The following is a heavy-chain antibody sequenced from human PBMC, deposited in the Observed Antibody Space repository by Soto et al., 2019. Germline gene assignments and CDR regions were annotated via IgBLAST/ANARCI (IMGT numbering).Heavy chain of an antibody. D-gene: IGHD6-25*01. CDR1: GFTFCNHA. V-gene: IGHV3-23*01. J-gene: IGHJ4*02. CDR3: AKDRTAAARNFDY. CDR2: ISTAVGAT. Sequence: LRLSCAVSGFTFCNHAMSWVRQAPGKGLEWVSAISTAVGATYYADSVKGRFTISRDDSKNTLYLQMDSLRAEDTAVYYCAKDRTAAARNFDYWGQGTLVTVSS.